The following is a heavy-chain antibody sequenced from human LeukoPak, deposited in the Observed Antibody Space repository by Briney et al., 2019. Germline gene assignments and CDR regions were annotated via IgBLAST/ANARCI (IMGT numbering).Heavy chain of an antibody. V-gene: IGHV1-18*01. Sequence: ASVKVSCKASGYTLSTYGISWVRQAPGQGLEWMGWISTDNGDTKYAQKFQGRVTVTTDTSTSTVYMELRSLRSDDTAVYYCARHGEWFGELLLDYWGQGTLVIVSS. CDR2: ISTDNGDT. CDR3: ARHGEWFGELLLDY. CDR1: GYTLSTYG. D-gene: IGHD3-10*01. J-gene: IGHJ4*02.